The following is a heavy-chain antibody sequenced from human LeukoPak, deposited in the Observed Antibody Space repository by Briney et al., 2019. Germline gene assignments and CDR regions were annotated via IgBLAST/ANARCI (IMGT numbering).Heavy chain of an antibody. CDR1: GGTFNSYA. V-gene: IGHV1-69*13. Sequence: ASVKVSCKASGGTFNSYAINWVRQAPGQGLEWMGGIIPMFATANYAQKFQDRVTITPDESTSTAYMELISLRSEDTAVYYCAIVKTRIQLGFDYWGQGTLVTVSS. J-gene: IGHJ4*02. CDR2: IIPMFATA. CDR3: AIVKTRIQLGFDY. D-gene: IGHD1-1*01.